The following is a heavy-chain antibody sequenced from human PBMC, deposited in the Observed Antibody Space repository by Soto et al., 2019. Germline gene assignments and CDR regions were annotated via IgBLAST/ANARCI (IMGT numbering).Heavy chain of an antibody. CDR2: IDSRGRTL. V-gene: IGHV3-11*01. CDR1: GFTFSDYS. D-gene: IGHD6-6*01. J-gene: IGHJ4*02. Sequence: GGSVRLSCVASGFTFSDYSMSWIRQAPGEGLEWLAFIDSRGRTLSYADSVRGRFTISRDNAENSVYLQMDSLRADDTAVYYCARQAARNYIDSWGQGNSVTVSS. CDR3: ARQAARNYIDS.